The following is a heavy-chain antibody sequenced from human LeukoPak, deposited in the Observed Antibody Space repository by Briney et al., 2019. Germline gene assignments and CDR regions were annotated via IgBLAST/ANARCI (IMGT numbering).Heavy chain of an antibody. CDR2: MNPNSGNT. J-gene: IGHJ4*02. CDR3: ARGRGYDILTGPKGGFDY. CDR1: GYTFTSYD. D-gene: IGHD3-9*01. V-gene: IGHV1-8*01. Sequence: ASVKVSCKASGYTFTSYDINWVRQATGQGLEWMGWMNPNSGNTGYAQKFQGRVTMTRNTSISTAYMELSSLRSEDTAVYYCARGRGYDILTGPKGGFDYWGQGTLVTVSS.